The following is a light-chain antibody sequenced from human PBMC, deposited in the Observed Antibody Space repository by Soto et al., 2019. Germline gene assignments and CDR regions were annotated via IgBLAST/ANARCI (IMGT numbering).Light chain of an antibody. CDR2: DAF. J-gene: IGKJ4*01. Sequence: DIQMTQSPSSVSASVGDRVTITCRASQGISSWLVWYQQKPGKAPKLLIYDAFALQSGVPSRFSGSGSGTDFTLTISSLQPEDFATYYCHQANSYPLTFGGGTKVEIK. CDR1: QGISSW. V-gene: IGKV1-12*01. CDR3: HQANSYPLT.